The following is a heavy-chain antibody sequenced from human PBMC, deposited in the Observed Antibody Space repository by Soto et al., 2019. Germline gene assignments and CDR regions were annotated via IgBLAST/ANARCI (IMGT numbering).Heavy chain of an antibody. J-gene: IGHJ4*02. CDR1: GFSLSINGVA. D-gene: IGHD3-10*01. CDR2: IYWDDDQ. CDR3: AHKRDVSRGFKY. Sequence: QITLKESGPTLVKPTQTLTLTCTFSGFSLSINGVAVGWIRQPPGQALEWLALIYWDDDQRYNPSLKNRPTISKXXSRNQVVLTMTNMDPVDTATYYCAHKRDVSRGFKYWGQGTLVTVSS. V-gene: IGHV2-5*02.